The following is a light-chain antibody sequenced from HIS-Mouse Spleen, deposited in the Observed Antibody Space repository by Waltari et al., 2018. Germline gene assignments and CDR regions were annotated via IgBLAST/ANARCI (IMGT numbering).Light chain of an antibody. J-gene: IGLJ2*01. CDR3: YSTDSSGNHRV. V-gene: IGLV3-10*01. Sequence: SYELTQPPSVSVSPGQTARITCSGDALPKKYAYWYRQNAGQAPVVFSDEDSKRPSGIPDRFSGSSSGTMATLTISGAQVEDEADYYCYSTDSSGNHRVFGGGTKLTVL. CDR1: ALPKKY. CDR2: EDS.